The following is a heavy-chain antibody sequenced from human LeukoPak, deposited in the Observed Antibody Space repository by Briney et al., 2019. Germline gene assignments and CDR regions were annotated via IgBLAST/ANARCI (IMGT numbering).Heavy chain of an antibody. V-gene: IGHV1-24*01. CDR1: GYTLTELS. J-gene: IGHJ4*02. Sequence: ASVKVSCKVSGYTLTELSMHWVRQAPGKGLEWMGGFDPEDGETIYAQKFQGRVTMTEDTSTDTAYMELSSLRSEDTAVYYCATSWFGDREIDYWGQGTLVTVSS. CDR3: ATSWFGDREIDY. D-gene: IGHD3-10*01. CDR2: FDPEDGET.